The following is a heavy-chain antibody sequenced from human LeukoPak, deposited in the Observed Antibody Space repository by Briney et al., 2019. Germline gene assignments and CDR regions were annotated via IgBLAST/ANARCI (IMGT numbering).Heavy chain of an antibody. D-gene: IGHD1-26*01. CDR2: INHSGST. V-gene: IGHV4-34*01. CDR3: ARVEVGATPFFDC. CDR1: GGSFSGYY. Sequence: PSETLSLTCAVYGGSFSGYYWSWIRQPPGKGLEWIGEINHSGSTNYNPSLKSRVTISVDTSKNQFSLKLSSVTAADTAVYYCARVEVGATPFFDCWGQGTLVTVSS. J-gene: IGHJ4*02.